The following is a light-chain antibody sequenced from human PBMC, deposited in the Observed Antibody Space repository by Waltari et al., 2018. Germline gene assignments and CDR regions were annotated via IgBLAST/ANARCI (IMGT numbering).Light chain of an antibody. CDR3: QQYYDTPHT. J-gene: IGKJ2*01. Sequence: DIVMTQSPKSLTVSLGERAPINLTFIRSILSYSNNKNFLAWYQQKRGQSPKLLIYWASTRESGVPDRFSGGGSETDFTLTISSLQAEDVAVYYCQQYYDTPHTFGQGTKLEIK. CDR1: RSILSYSNNKNF. V-gene: IGKV4-1*01. CDR2: WAS.